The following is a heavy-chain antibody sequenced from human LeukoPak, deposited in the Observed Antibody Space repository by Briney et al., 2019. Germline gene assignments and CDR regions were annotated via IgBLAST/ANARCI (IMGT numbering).Heavy chain of an antibody. D-gene: IGHD3-22*01. Sequence: GGSLRLSCAASGFTFSSYWMHWVRQAPGKGLVWVSRINSDGSSTSYADSVKGRFTISRDNAKNTLYLQMNSLRAEDTAVYYCARDRGYYYDSSGYSGWGQGTLVTASS. J-gene: IGHJ4*02. CDR2: INSDGSST. CDR3: ARDRGYYYDSSGYSG. CDR1: GFTFSSYW. V-gene: IGHV3-74*01.